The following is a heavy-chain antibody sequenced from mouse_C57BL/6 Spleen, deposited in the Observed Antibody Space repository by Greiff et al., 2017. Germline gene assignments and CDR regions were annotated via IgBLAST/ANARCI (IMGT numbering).Heavy chain of an antibody. V-gene: IGHV1-18*01. CDR3: ARYYSNYVGAMDY. J-gene: IGHJ4*01. CDR2: INPNNGGT. CDR1: GYTFTDYN. Sequence: EVQLQQSGPELVKPGASVKIPCKASGYTFTDYNMDWVKQSPGKSLEWIGDINPNNGGTIYNQKFKGKAKLTVDKSSSTAYMELRSLTSEDTAVYYCARYYSNYVGAMDYWGQGTSVTVSS. D-gene: IGHD2-5*01.